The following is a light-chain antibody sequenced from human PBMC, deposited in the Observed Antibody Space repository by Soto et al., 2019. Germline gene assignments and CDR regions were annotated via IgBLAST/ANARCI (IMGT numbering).Light chain of an antibody. CDR1: QGVGSW. CDR2: TAS. V-gene: IGKV1D-12*01. CDR3: QHASSLPLT. Sequence: INMTQSPSSVSESEAYSVTITCRASQGVGSWLAWYQQKLGKAPKLLIYTASTLQSGVPSRFRGSGSGTDFNLTISSLQTEDFATYYCQHASSLPLTFGGGTKVDIK. J-gene: IGKJ4*01.